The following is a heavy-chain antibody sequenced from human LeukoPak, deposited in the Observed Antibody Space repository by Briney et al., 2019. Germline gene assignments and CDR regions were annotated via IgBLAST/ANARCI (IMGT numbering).Heavy chain of an antibody. CDR1: GFTFSSYA. D-gene: IGHD3-3*01. J-gene: IGHJ6*02. CDR3: ARVRVLRFLEWSYMDV. CDR2: ISSSSSYI. Sequence: GGSLRLSCAASGFTFSSYAMSWVRQAPGKGLEWVSSISSSSSYIYYADSVKGRFTISRDNAKKSLYLQMTSVRAEDTAVYYCARVRVLRFLEWSYMDVWGQGTTVTVSS. V-gene: IGHV3-21*01.